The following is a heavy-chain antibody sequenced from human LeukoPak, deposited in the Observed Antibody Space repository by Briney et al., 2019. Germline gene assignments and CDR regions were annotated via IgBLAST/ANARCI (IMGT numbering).Heavy chain of an antibody. CDR2: ISGRGGST. J-gene: IGHJ4*02. V-gene: IGHV3-23*01. CDR3: AKSNVRFGPFDY. Sequence: LGGSLRLSCAASGFTFSTYAMSWVRQAPGKGLEWVSGISGRGGSTYYADSVKGRFTISRDNSKNTLYLQMNSLRAEDTAVYYCAKSNVRFGPFDYWGQGTLVTVSS. D-gene: IGHD3-10*01. CDR1: GFTFSTYA.